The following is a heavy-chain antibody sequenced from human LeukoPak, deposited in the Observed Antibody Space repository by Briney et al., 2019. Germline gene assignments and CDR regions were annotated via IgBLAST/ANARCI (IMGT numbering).Heavy chain of an antibody. Sequence: PGGSLRLSCAASGFTVSSNYMSWVRQAPGKGLEWVSVIYSGDSTYYADSVKGRSTISRDNSKNTLYLQMNSLRAEDTAVYYCARGIAVAGLDYWGQGTLVTVSS. CDR3: ARGIAVAGLDY. D-gene: IGHD6-19*01. CDR1: GFTVSSNY. CDR2: IYSGDST. V-gene: IGHV3-53*01. J-gene: IGHJ4*02.